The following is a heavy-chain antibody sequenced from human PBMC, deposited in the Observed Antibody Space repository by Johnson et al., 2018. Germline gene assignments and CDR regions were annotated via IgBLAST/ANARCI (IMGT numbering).Heavy chain of an antibody. Sequence: VQLVESGGGVVRPGGSLRLSCAASGFTFDDYGMSWVRQAPGKGLEWVSGINWNGGSTGYADSVKGGFTISRDNAKNSLYLQMNSRRAEDTAVYYCARDAQLTYYYDSSGLNFQHWGQGTLVTVSS. J-gene: IGHJ1*01. CDR1: GFTFDDYG. V-gene: IGHV3-20*04. D-gene: IGHD3-22*01. CDR3: ARDAQLTYYYDSSGLNFQH. CDR2: INWNGGST.